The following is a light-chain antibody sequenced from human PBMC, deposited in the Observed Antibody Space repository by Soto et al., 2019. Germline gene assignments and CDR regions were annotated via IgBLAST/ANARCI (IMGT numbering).Light chain of an antibody. CDR3: QQYGRSPLT. Sequence: ETVLTQSPGTLSLSPGERATLSCRASQTSRKNYLAWYRQTPGQAPRLLIYGASNRATGIADRFSGSGSGTDFTRIISRLEPEDFALSYCQQYGRSPLTFGQGTKVEIK. V-gene: IGKV3-20*01. CDR2: GAS. J-gene: IGKJ1*01. CDR1: QTSRKNY.